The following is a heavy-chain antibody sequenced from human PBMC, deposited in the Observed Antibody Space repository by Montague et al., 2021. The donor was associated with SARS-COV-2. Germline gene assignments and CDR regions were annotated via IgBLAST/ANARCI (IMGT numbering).Heavy chain of an antibody. CDR2: FSYSDST. D-gene: IGHD5/OR15-5a*01. Sequence: SETLSLTCSVSGASIGTSTYHWAWIRQSPGKGLEWVGSFSYSDSTHYNPSLRSRVTISVDSSKNQFSLKLNSVTAADTAIYYCARHMRHVLVSVTGANWFDPWGQGTLVTVSS. CDR3: ARHMRHVLVSVTGANWFDP. CDR1: GASIGTSTYH. J-gene: IGHJ5*02. V-gene: IGHV4-39*01.